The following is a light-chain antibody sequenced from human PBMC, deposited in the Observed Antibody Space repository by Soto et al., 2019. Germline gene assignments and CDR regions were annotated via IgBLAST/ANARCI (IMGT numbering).Light chain of an antibody. CDR1: QSISSNN. CDR3: XQYDMSPPRT. J-gene: IGKJ1*01. V-gene: IGKV3-20*01. Sequence: EIVLTQSPGTLSLSPGERATLSCRASQSISSNNLAWYQQKPGQAPRLLIYGASSRATGIPDRFSGSGSGTYFXLTXXRLEPEDFAVYYCXQYDMSPPRTFGQGTKVEIK. CDR2: GAS.